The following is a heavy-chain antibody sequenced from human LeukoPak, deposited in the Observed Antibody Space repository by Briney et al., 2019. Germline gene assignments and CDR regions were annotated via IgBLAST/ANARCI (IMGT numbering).Heavy chain of an antibody. CDR1: AGSISNYY. D-gene: IGHD3-22*01. CDR2: IYTSGST. Sequence: SETLSLTCTVSAGSISNYYWSWIRQPAGKGLEWIGRIYTSGSTNYNPSLKSRVTMSVDTSKNQFSLKLSSVTAADTAVYYCARVGPRPKDSSGYVGRHFDYWGQGTLVTVSS. CDR3: ARVGPRPKDSSGYVGRHFDY. J-gene: IGHJ4*02. V-gene: IGHV4-4*07.